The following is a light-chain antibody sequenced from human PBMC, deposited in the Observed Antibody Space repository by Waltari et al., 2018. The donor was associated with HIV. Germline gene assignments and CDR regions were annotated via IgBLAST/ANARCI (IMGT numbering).Light chain of an antibody. CDR3: MQDTHFPCT. Sequence: DIVMTQTPLSSPVTLGQPASISCRSSQSLVHSDGNTYLSWLQQRPGQPPRLLIYKISNRGTAVPDRISGSGAGKDFTLNISWVAPEDVGVYYCMQDTHFPCTFGPGTKVEIK. V-gene: IGKV2-24*01. CDR1: QSLVHSDGNTY. CDR2: KIS. J-gene: IGKJ1*01.